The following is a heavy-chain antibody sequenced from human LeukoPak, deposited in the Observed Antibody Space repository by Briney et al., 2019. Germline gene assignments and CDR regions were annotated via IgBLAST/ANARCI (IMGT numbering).Heavy chain of an antibody. CDR1: GGSFSGYY. J-gene: IGHJ4*02. V-gene: IGHV4-34*01. D-gene: IGHD6-6*01. Sequence: SETLSLTCAVYGGSFSGYYWSWIRQPPGKGLEWIGEINHSGSTNYNPSLKSRVTISVETSKNQFSLKLSSVTAADTAVYYCARGSSPVYYWGQGTLVTVSS. CDR3: ARGSSPVYY. CDR2: INHSGST.